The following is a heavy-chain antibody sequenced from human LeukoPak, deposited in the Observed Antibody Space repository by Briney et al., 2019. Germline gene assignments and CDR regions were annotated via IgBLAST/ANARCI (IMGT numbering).Heavy chain of an antibody. D-gene: IGHD2-8*01. V-gene: IGHV4-4*07. J-gene: IGHJ5*02. CDR2: IYTSGST. CDR1: GGSISSYY. CDR3: ARKKMVFNWFDP. Sequence: SETLSLTCTVSGGSISSYYWSWIRQPAGKGLEWIGRIYTSGSTNHNPSLKSRVTMSVDTSKNQFSLKLSSVTAADTAVYYCARKKMVFNWFDPWGQGTLVTVSS.